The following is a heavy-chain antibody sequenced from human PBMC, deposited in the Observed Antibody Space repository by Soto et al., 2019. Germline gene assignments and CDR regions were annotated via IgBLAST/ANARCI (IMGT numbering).Heavy chain of an antibody. Sequence: HPGGSLRLSCAASGFTFSSYEMNWVRQAPGKGLEWVSYISSSGSTIYYADSVKGRFTISRDNAKNSLYLQMNSLRAEDTAVYYCARDNGCSGGSCYVLGIWSRFEVPGPFVYWGQGTLVTVSS. CDR2: ISSSGSTI. J-gene: IGHJ4*02. CDR1: GFTFSSYE. CDR3: ARDNGCSGGSCYVLGIWSRFEVPGPFVY. V-gene: IGHV3-48*03. D-gene: IGHD2-15*01.